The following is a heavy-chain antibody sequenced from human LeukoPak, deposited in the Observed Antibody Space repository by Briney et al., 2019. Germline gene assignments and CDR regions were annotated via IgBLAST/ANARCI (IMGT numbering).Heavy chain of an antibody. Sequence: GGSLRLSCAASGFTFSSYWMSWGRQAPGKGLGWVANIKQDGSEKYYVDSVKGRFTISRDNTKNSLYLQMNSLRAEDTAVYYCARDSRPYSSSWYTYYATLSSYYYYMDVWGQGTLVTVSS. CDR1: GFTFSSYW. V-gene: IGHV3-7*01. D-gene: IGHD6-13*01. J-gene: IGHJ6*03. CDR2: IKQDGSEK. CDR3: ARDSRPYSSSWYTYYATLSSYYYYMDV.